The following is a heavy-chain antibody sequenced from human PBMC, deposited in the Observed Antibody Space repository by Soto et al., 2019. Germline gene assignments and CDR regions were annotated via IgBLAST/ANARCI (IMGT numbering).Heavy chain of an antibody. CDR1: GYTFTSYG. CDR3: ARVVDDYGDERLDI. CDR2: IIAYNGNT. Sequence: QVQLVQSGAEVKKPGASVKVSCKASGYTFTSYGISWVRQAPGQGLEWMGWIIAYNGNTNYAQKLQGRVTMTTDPSTSTAYMELRSLRSDDTDVYYCARVVDDYGDERLDIWCQGTMVTVSS. D-gene: IGHD4-17*01. J-gene: IGHJ3*02. V-gene: IGHV1-18*01.